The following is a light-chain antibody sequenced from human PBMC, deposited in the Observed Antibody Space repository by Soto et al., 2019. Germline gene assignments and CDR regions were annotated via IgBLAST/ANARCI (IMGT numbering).Light chain of an antibody. CDR1: SSSIGAGYD. CDR2: GNS. V-gene: IGLV1-40*01. CDR3: QSYDYSLGTYV. Sequence: QSVLTQPPSVSGAPGQRVTISCTGSSSSIGAGYDVHWYQQLPGTAPILLIYGNSNRPSGVPDRFSGSKSGTSASLAITGLQADDEADYYCQSYDYSLGTYVFGTGTKLTVL. J-gene: IGLJ1*01.